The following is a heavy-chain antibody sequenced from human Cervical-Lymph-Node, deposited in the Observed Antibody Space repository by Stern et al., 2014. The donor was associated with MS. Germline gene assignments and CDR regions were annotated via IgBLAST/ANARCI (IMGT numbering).Heavy chain of an antibody. CDR2: IYPGDSET. Sequence: EDQLVESGAELIRPGESLKISCKGSGYKFSIYWIAWVRQMPGKGLEWMGIIYPGDSETRYRPSFQGQVTMSADKSTSTAYLQWSSLNASDTAMYFCARQTTAWASDVWGQGTLVTVSS. CDR1: GYKFSIYW. J-gene: IGHJ4*02. V-gene: IGHV5-51*01. CDR3: ARQTTAWASDV. D-gene: IGHD1-14*01.